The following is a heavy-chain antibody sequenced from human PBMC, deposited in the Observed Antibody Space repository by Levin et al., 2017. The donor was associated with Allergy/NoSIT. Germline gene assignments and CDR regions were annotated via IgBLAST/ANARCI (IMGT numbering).Heavy chain of an antibody. D-gene: IGHD2-15*01. CDR1: GFTFDDYA. Sequence: LSLTCAASGFTFDDYAMHWVRQAPGKGLEWVSGISWNSGSIGYADSVKGRFTISRDNAKNSLYLQMNSLRAEDTALYYCAKDVGYCSGGSCYSYGMDVWGQGTTVTVSS. CDR3: AKDVGYCSGGSCYSYGMDV. J-gene: IGHJ6*02. CDR2: ISWNSGSI. V-gene: IGHV3-9*01.